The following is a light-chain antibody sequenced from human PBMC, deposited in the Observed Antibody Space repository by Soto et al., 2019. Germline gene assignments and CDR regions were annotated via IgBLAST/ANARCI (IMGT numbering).Light chain of an antibody. CDR3: QQYDSSPLYT. CDR1: QSVRGNY. Sequence: DIVLTQSPGTLSLSPGERATLSCRASQSVRGNYLAWYQQKPGQAPRLLIYGASSRATGIPDRFSGSGSGTDFTLTISRLEPEDFAVYYCQQYDSSPLYTFGQGTKVDIK. J-gene: IGKJ2*01. CDR2: GAS. V-gene: IGKV3-20*01.